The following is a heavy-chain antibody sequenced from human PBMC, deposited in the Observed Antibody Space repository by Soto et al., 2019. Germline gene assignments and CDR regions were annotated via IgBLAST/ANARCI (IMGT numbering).Heavy chain of an antibody. CDR1: GGSISSGDYY. CDR2: IYYSGST. J-gene: IGHJ5*02. V-gene: IGHV4-30-4*01. Sequence: QVQLQESGPGLVKPSQTLSLTCTVSGGSISSGDYYWSWIRQPPGKGLEWIGYIYYSGSTYYNPSLKSRVTISVDTSKNQFSLKLSSVTAAATAVYYCARGYYYDSSGYYYVGYWFDPWGQGTLVTVSS. CDR3: ARGYYYDSSGYYYVGYWFDP. D-gene: IGHD3-22*01.